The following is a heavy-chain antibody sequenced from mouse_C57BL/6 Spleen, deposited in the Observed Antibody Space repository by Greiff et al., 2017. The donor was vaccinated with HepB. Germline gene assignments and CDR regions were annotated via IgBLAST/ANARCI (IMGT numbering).Heavy chain of an antibody. CDR1: GYTFTSYW. CDR2: IDPSDSYT. CDR3: ARKDSNTWFAY. V-gene: IGHV1-50*01. Sequence: VQLQQPGAELVKPGASVKLSCKASGYTFTSYWMQWVKQRPGQGLEWIGEIDPSDSYTNYNQKFKGKATLTVDTSSSTAYMQLSSLTSEDSAVYYCARKDSNTWFAYWGQGTLVTVSA. J-gene: IGHJ3*01. D-gene: IGHD2-5*01.